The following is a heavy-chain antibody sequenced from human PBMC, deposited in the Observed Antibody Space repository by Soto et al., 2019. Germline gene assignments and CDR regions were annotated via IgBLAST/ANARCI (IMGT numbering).Heavy chain of an antibody. CDR3: ARGGVYGGDHYYTGMDV. J-gene: IGHJ6*02. CDR1: GFTFSKYA. Sequence: PGGSLRLSCAASGFTFSKYALTWVRQSPGKGLEWVSAINSYEHGPYYIDSVRVRFTISRDNSKNMVYLQRNDLRDDDSAVDYCARGGVYGGDHYYTGMDVWGQGTTVTVSS. V-gene: IGHV3-23*01. CDR2: INSYEHGP. D-gene: IGHD3-3*01.